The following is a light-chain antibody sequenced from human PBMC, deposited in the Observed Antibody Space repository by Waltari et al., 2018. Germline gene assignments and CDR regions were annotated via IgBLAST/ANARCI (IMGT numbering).Light chain of an antibody. V-gene: IGLV1-44*01. CDR2: SNN. Sequence: QSVLPQPPPASGTPGQMVPISCSGSSSNTDSNLVIWYQQLPGTAPKLLSYSNNQRPSGVPDRFSGSKSGTSASLAISGLQSEDEADYYCAAWDDSLNGWVFGGGTKLTVL. CDR1: SSNTDSNL. CDR3: AAWDDSLNGWV. J-gene: IGLJ3*02.